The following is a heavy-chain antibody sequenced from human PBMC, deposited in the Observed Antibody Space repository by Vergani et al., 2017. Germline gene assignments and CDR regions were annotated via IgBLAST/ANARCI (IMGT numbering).Heavy chain of an antibody. J-gene: IGHJ6*02. CDR2: IYYSGST. D-gene: IGHD3-16*01. V-gene: IGHV4-39*01. CDR1: GGSISSSSHF. CDR3: ARHDSGHYDSSYYGLDV. Sequence: QLQLHKSGPGLVKPSETLSLTCTLSGGSISSSSHFWGWLRQTPGKGLGWIGSIYYSGSTYYNPSLKSRVSISVDTSKNQFSLKLSSVTAAVSAVYYCARHDSGHYDSSYYGLDVWGQGTTVTVSS.